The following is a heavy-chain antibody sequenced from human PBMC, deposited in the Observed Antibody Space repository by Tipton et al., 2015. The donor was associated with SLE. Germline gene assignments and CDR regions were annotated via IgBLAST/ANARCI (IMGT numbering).Heavy chain of an antibody. D-gene: IGHD3-10*01. CDR3: ARGGPYYYGSGSSPAEYFQY. J-gene: IGHJ1*01. V-gene: IGHV4-34*01. CDR2: INHSGST. CDR1: GGSFSGYY. Sequence: LRLSCAVYGGSFSGYYWSWIRQPPGKGLEWIWEINHSGSTNYNPSLKSRVTISVDTSKNQFSLKLSSVTAADTAVYYCARGGPYYYGSGSSPAEYFQYWGQGTLVTVSS.